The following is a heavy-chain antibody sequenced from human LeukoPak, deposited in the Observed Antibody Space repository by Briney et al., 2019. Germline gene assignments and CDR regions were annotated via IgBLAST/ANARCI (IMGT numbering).Heavy chain of an antibody. D-gene: IGHD4-17*01. CDR3: ARAGYGDYLDY. Sequence: ETLSLTFTVSGGSISSYYWSWIRPPPGKGLEGIGYIYYSGSTNYNPSRKSRVTISVDTSKNQFSLKLSSVTAADTAVYYCARAGYGDYLDYWGQGTLVTVSS. V-gene: IGHV4-59*01. J-gene: IGHJ4*02. CDR1: GGSISSYY. CDR2: IYYSGST.